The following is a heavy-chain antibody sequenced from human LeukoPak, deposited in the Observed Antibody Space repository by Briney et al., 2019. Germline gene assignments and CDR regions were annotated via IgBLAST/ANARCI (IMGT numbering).Heavy chain of an antibody. CDR2: INHSGST. V-gene: IGHV4-34*01. J-gene: IGHJ6*02. CDR1: GFTFSSYA. CDR3: ARGMGGPYYYYGMDV. Sequence: GSLRLSCAASGFTFSSYAMSWVRQAPGKGLEWIGGINHSGSTNYNPSLKSRVTISVDTSKNQFSLKLSSVTAADTAVYYCARGMGGPYYYYGMDVWGQGTTVTVSS.